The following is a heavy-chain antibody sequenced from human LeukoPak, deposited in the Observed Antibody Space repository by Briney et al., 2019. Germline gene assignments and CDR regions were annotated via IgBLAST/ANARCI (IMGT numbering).Heavy chain of an antibody. D-gene: IGHD3-9*01. V-gene: IGHV3-23*01. Sequence: GGSLGLSCAASGFTFSSYAMYWVRQAPGKGLEWVSGITVGGGSTYYADSVKGRFTISRANSKNTLYLKMNSLRAEDTAVYYCAKGDPPTYYDILTGQDYWGQGTLVTVSS. CDR1: GFTFSSYA. CDR3: AKGDPPTYYDILTGQDY. CDR2: ITVGGGST. J-gene: IGHJ4*02.